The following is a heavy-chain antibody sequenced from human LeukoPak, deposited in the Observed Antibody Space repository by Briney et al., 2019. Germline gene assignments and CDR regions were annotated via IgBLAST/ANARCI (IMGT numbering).Heavy chain of an antibody. D-gene: IGHD5-12*01. V-gene: IGHV1-69*06. Sequence: SVKVSCTASGYTFTSYDISWVRQAPGQGLEWMGGIIPIFGTANYAQKFQGRVTITADKSTSTAYMELSSLRSEDTAVYYCARDWFGYSGYDESTHAFDIWGQGTMVTVSS. CDR3: ARDWFGYSGYDESTHAFDI. J-gene: IGHJ3*02. CDR2: IIPIFGTA. CDR1: GYTFTSYD.